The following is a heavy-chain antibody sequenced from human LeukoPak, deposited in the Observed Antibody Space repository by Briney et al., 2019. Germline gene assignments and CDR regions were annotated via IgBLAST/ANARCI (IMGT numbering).Heavy chain of an antibody. D-gene: IGHD2-15*01. J-gene: IGHJ3*02. Sequence: SETLSLTCTVSGGSTSSGGYYWSWIRQHPGKGLEWIGYIYYSGSTYYNPSLRSRVTISVDTSKNQFSLNLSSVTAADTAVYFPARRRVVVASTDGASGAFDIWGQGTMVTVSS. CDR3: ARRRVVVASTDGASGAFDI. CDR1: GGSTSSGGYY. CDR2: IYYSGST. V-gene: IGHV4-31*03.